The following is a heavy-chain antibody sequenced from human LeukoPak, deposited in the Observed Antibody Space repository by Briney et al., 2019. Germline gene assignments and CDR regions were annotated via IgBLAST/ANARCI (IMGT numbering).Heavy chain of an antibody. Sequence: PGGSLRLSCAASGFTFSSYAMSWVRQAPGKGLEWVSAISGSGGSTYYADSVKGWFTISRDNSKNTLYLQMNSLRAEDTAVYYCAKGRRSSDGTYYDFWSGYYSDDYFDYWGQGTLVTVSS. D-gene: IGHD3-3*01. J-gene: IGHJ4*02. CDR2: ISGSGGST. CDR3: AKGRRSSDGTYYDFWSGYYSDDYFDY. CDR1: GFTFSSYA. V-gene: IGHV3-23*01.